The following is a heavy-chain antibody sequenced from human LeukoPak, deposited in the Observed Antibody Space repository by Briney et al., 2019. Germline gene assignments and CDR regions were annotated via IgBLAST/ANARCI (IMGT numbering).Heavy chain of an antibody. Sequence: GGSLRLSCAASGFTFSSYEMNWVRQAPGKGLEWVSYISSSGSTTYYADSVKGRFTISRDNSKNTLYLQMNSLRAEDTAVYYCAKDWWEPYYFDYWGQGTLVTVSS. D-gene: IGHD1-26*01. J-gene: IGHJ4*02. V-gene: IGHV3-48*03. CDR2: ISSSGSTT. CDR1: GFTFSSYE. CDR3: AKDWWEPYYFDY.